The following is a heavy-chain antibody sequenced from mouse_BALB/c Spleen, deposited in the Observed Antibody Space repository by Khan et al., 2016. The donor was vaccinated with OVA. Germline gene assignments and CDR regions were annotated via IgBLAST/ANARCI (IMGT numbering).Heavy chain of an antibody. CDR1: GYTFTNYG. J-gene: IGHJ2*01. V-gene: IGHV9-3*02. D-gene: IGHD2-12*01. CDR3: ARGALLHYFDH. CDR2: INTNTGEP. Sequence: QIQLVQSGPELKKPGETVKISCKTSGYTFTNYGMNWVKQTPGKGLKWMGWINTNTGEPTYAEEFKGRFAFSLETSASTAYLQINNLTNDDTATYVCARGALLHYFDHWGQGTTLTVSS.